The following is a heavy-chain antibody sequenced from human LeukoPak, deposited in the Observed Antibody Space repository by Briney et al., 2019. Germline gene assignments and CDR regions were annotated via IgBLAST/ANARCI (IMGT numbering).Heavy chain of an antibody. CDR3: ARQTGTPFGGYYGMDV. J-gene: IGHJ6*02. Sequence: ASVNVSCKASGYTFTSYGISWVRQAPGQGLEGMGWISAYNGNTNYAQKLQGRVTMTTDTSTSTAYMELRGLRSDDTAVYYCARQTGTPFGGYYGMDVWGQGTTVTVSS. V-gene: IGHV1-18*01. CDR1: GYTFTSYG. CDR2: ISAYNGNT. D-gene: IGHD1-1*01.